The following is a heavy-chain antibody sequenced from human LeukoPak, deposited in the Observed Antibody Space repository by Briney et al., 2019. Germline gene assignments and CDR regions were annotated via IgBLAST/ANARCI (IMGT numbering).Heavy chain of an antibody. D-gene: IGHD5-12*01. J-gene: IGHJ4*02. CDR2: IYYSGST. CDR1: GGSINSYY. Sequence: PSETLSLTCTVSGGSINSYYWSWIRQPPGEGLEWVGYIYYSGSTNYNPSLRSRVTISLDTSKNQFSLKLSSVTAADTAVYYCARQNGGYDLGPLDHWGQGTLVTVSS. V-gene: IGHV4-59*08. CDR3: ARQNGGYDLGPLDH.